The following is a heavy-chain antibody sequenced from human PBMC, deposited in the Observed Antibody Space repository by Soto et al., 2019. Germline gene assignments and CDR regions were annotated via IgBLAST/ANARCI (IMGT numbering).Heavy chain of an antibody. Sequence: GASVKVSCKASGYTFTSYGISWVRQAPGQGLEWMGWISAYNGNTNYAQKLQGRVTMTTDTSTSTAYMELRSLRSDDTAVYYCARASRYFVVVPAATDFEYWGQGTLVTVSS. J-gene: IGHJ4*02. D-gene: IGHD2-2*01. V-gene: IGHV1-18*01. CDR1: GYTFTSYG. CDR3: ARASRYFVVVPAATDFEY. CDR2: ISAYNGNT.